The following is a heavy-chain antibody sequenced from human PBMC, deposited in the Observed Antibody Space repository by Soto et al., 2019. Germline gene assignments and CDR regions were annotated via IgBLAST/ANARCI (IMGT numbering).Heavy chain of an antibody. J-gene: IGHJ4*02. CDR2: IIPIFGTA. CDR1: GGPFNSYT. Sequence: SVKVSCKASGGPFNSYTINWVRQAPGQGLEWMGGIIPIFGTANYAQKFQGRVTITADESTNTAYMELSRLRSEDTAVYYCARQFDYDSSGYYYAYWGQGTLVTVSS. CDR3: ARQFDYDSSGYYYAY. V-gene: IGHV1-69*13. D-gene: IGHD3-22*01.